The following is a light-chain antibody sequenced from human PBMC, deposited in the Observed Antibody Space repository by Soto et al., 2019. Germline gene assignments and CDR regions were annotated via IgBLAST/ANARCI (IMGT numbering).Light chain of an antibody. CDR1: LSVLYSSNNKNY. CDR3: QQYYSAPWT. Sequence: DIVMTQSPDSLAVSLGERATINCKSSLSVLYSSNNKNYLAWYQQKPGQPPKLLIYWASTRESGVPDRFSGSGSGTDFTLPISSLQAEDVALYYCQQYYSAPWTFGQGTKVEIK. J-gene: IGKJ1*01. CDR2: WAS. V-gene: IGKV4-1*01.